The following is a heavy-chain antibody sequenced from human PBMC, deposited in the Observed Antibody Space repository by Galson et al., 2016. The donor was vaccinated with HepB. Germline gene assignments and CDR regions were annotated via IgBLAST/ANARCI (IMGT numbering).Heavy chain of an antibody. D-gene: IGHD3-16*01. CDR2: IRQDGGQK. J-gene: IGHJ4*02. CDR1: GFTFSNYW. Sequence: SLRLSCAASGFTFSNYWMSRVRQTPGKGLEWVANIRQDGGQKSYVDSVKGRFTISRDNAKESLYLRMSSLRVDDTAVYFCAREGSGGFDHWGQGTLVTVSS. V-gene: IGHV3-7*01. CDR3: AREGSGGFDH.